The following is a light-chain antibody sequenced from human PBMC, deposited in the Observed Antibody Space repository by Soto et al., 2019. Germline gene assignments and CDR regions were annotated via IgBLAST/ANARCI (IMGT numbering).Light chain of an antibody. V-gene: IGLV2-14*03. J-gene: IGLJ2*01. CDR2: DVN. CDR3: TSWTTSTTMI. Sequence: QSVLTQPASVSGSPGQSITISCTGTRSDIGAYNLVSWYQQHPGEVPKLILYDVNVRPSGVSNRFSGSKSGNTASLTISGLQAEDEADYYCTSWTTSTTMIFGG. CDR1: RSDIGAYNL.